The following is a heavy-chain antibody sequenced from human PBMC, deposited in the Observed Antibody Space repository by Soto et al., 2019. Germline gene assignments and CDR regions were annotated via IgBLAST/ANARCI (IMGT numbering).Heavy chain of an antibody. CDR2: IIPNIGIT. Sequence: GASVKVSCKASGGTFSSYTISWVRQAPGQGLEWMGRIIPNIGITNYAQKLQGRVTMTTDKSTSTAYMELRSLRSDDTAVYYCARDSRVVPAATDAFDIWGQGTMVTVSS. D-gene: IGHD2-2*01. CDR1: GGTFSSYT. V-gene: IGHV1-69*04. J-gene: IGHJ3*02. CDR3: ARDSRVVPAATDAFDI.